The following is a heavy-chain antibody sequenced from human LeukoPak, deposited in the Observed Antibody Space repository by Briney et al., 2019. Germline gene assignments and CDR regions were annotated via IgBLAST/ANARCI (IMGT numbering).Heavy chain of an antibody. V-gene: IGHV3-30*02. CDR1: GFSFSNYG. J-gene: IGHJ3*01. CDR3: AKDRLHTAMGV. CDR2: MQYDGSVE. D-gene: IGHD5-18*01. Sequence: GGSLRLSCVASGFSFSNYGTHWVRQAPGKGLEWVTFMQYDGSVEFYADSVKGRFTISRDNSKNTVYLQMTSLRTEDTAVYYCAKDRLHTAMGVWGQGTMVTVSS.